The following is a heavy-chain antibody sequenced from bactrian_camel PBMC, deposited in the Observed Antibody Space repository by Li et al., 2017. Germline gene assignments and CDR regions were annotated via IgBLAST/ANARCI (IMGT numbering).Heavy chain of an antibody. D-gene: IGHD3*01. CDR3: ATDVPSLWAHDHCY. J-gene: IGHJ4*01. CDR2: IDGAGRT. V-gene: IGHV3S53*01. CDR1: PYTITLS. Sequence: VQLVESGGGSVQAGGSLRLSCVASPYTITLSMGWFRQAPGKEREGAAAIDGAGRTTYADSVKGRFTISKDNAKNTLYLQMNSLKTEDSGVYYCATDVPSLWAHDHCYWGQGTQVTV.